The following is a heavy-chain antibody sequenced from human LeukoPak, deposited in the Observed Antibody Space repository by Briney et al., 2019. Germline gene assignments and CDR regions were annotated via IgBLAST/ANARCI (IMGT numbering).Heavy chain of an antibody. V-gene: IGHV3-30-3*01. CDR3: ARHPLDSSWYYFDY. CDR2: ISYDGSNK. J-gene: IGHJ4*02. CDR1: GFTFSSYA. Sequence: GGSLRLSCAASGFTFSSYAVHWVRQAPGKGLEWVAVISYDGSNKYYADSVKGRFTISRDNSKNTLYLLVNSLRAEDTAVYYCARHPLDSSWYYFDYWGQGTLVTVSS. D-gene: IGHD6-13*01.